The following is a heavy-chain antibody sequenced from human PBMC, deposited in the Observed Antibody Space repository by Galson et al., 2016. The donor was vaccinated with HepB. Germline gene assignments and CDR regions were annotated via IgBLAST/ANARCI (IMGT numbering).Heavy chain of an antibody. CDR2: TNNANGNT. J-gene: IGHJ4*02. CDR1: RYTFTSYA. Sequence: SVKVSCKASRYTFTSYAIHWVRQAPGQRLEWMGWTNNANGNTEYSQSFQGRVTFTRDTSASTAYMELSSLRSEDTAVYYCARDGGSGWSRLWWGQGTLVAVSS. V-gene: IGHV1-3*04. CDR3: ARDGGSGWSRLW. D-gene: IGHD6-19*01.